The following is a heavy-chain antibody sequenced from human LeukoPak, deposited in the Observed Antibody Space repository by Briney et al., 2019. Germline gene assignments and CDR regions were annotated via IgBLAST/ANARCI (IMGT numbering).Heavy chain of an antibody. V-gene: IGHV1-69*05. Sequence: SVKVSCKASGGTFSSYAISWVRQAPGQGLEWMGGIIPIFGTANYAQKFQGRVTITTDESTSTAYMELSSLRSEDTALYYCARGSPYQAYCGGDCYPYYYYMDVWGKGTTVTVSS. CDR3: ARGSPYQAYCGGDCYPYYYYMDV. D-gene: IGHD2-21*02. CDR1: GGTFSSYA. J-gene: IGHJ6*03. CDR2: IIPIFGTA.